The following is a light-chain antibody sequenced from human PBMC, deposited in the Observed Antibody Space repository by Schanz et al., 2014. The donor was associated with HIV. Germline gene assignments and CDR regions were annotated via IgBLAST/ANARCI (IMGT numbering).Light chain of an antibody. CDR2: NVN. J-gene: IGLJ1*01. V-gene: IGLV2-14*01. CDR3: SSYTSSSTPV. Sequence: QSALTQPASVSGSPGQSITISCTGTSSDVGGYNYVSWYQQHPGKAPKPMIYNVNTQPSRVPDRFSGSKSGNTASMTISGLQAEDEADYYCSSYTSSSTPVFGTGTKLTVL. CDR1: SSDVGGYNY.